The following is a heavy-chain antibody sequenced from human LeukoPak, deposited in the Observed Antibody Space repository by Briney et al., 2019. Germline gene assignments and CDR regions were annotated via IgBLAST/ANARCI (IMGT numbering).Heavy chain of an antibody. CDR1: GFTFSSYE. D-gene: IGHD6-13*01. CDR2: ISSSGRTI. CDR3: ASGGYSSRGFDY. Sequence: TGGSLRLSCAASGFTFSSYEMNWVRQAPGKGLEWVAYISSSGRTIYYADSVKGRFTIPRDNAKKSLYLQMNSLRAEDTAVYYCASGGYSSRGFDYWGLGTLVTVSS. V-gene: IGHV3-48*03. J-gene: IGHJ4*02.